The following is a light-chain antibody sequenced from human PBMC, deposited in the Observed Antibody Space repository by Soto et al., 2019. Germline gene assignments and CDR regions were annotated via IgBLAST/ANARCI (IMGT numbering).Light chain of an antibody. CDR2: EVV. J-gene: IGLJ1*01. V-gene: IGLV2-14*01. Sequence: QSALTQPASVSGSPGQSITISCTGTSNDVGNGYDSVSWYQHHPGKAPKLIIYEVVNRPSEVSNRFSGSKSGNTASLTISGLQAEDEADYYCSSYTTDISPYVFGTGTKLTVL. CDR3: SSYTTDISPYV. CDR1: SNDVGNGYDS.